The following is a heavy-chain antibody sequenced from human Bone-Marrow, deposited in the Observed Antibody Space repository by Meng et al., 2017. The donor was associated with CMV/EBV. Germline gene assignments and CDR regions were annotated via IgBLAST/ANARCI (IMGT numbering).Heavy chain of an antibody. D-gene: IGHD2-2*01. CDR3: AREGVPAAMAYYYGMDV. Sequence: SETLSLTCTVSGGSISSSSYYWGWIRQPPGKGLEWIGSIYYSGSTYYNPSLKSRVTISVDTSKNQFSLKLSSVTAADTAVYYCAREGVPAAMAYYYGMDVWGQGTMVTVSS. CDR1: GGSISSSSYY. V-gene: IGHV4-39*07. CDR2: IYYSGST. J-gene: IGHJ6*02.